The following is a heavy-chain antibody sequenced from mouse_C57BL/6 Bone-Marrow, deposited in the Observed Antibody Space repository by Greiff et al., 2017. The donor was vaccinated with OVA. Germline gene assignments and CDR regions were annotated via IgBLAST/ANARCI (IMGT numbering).Heavy chain of an antibody. Sequence: EVKLEESGGDLVKPGGSLKLSCAASGFTFSSYGMSWVRQTPDKRLEWVATISSGGSYTYYPDSVKGRFTISRDNAKNTLYLQMSSLKSEDTSMYYCASPLPPGAYWGQGTLVTVSA. J-gene: IGHJ3*01. D-gene: IGHD5-5*01. CDR1: GFTFSSYG. V-gene: IGHV5-6*02. CDR2: ISSGGSYT. CDR3: ASPLPPGAY.